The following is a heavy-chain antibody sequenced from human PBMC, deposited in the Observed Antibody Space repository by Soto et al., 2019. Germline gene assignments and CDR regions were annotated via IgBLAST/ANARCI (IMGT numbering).Heavy chain of an antibody. V-gene: IGHV3-33*01. J-gene: IGHJ4*02. Sequence: QVQLEQSGGGVVQPGGSLRLSCVVPGSIFIGYGMHWVRQAPGKGLEWVAVIWHDGSEIYYADSVKGRFTISRDNSKNTLYLQMNSLRAEDTAVYYCACGFTEVAGGHWGQGTLVTVSS. CDR2: IWHDGSEI. D-gene: IGHD6-13*01. CDR3: ACGFTEVAGGH. CDR1: GSIFIGYG.